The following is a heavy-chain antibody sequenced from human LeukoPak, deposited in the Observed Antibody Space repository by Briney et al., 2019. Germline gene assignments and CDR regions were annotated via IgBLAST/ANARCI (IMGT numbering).Heavy chain of an antibody. Sequence: GGSLRLSCAASGFTFSSYSMNWVRQAPGKGREGVSSISSSSSYIYYTDSVRGRFTISRANAKNSLYLQMNSLRAEDTAVYYCARPYCSSTSCYLDAFDIWGQGTMVTVSS. D-gene: IGHD2-2*01. J-gene: IGHJ3*02. V-gene: IGHV3-21*01. CDR3: ARPYCSSTSCYLDAFDI. CDR2: ISSSSSYI. CDR1: GFTFSSYS.